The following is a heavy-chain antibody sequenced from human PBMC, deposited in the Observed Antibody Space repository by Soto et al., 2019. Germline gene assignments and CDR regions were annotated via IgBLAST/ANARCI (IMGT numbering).Heavy chain of an antibody. J-gene: IGHJ6*02. Sequence: PGGPLRVSGPATIFTFGSYWMHWVRQAPGKGLVWVSDINVDGTETWYADSVKGRFTISRDNDKKTLYLHMTGLRVDDTGVYYCARDKEVLLTNYGMAVWGQGTTVTVSS. CDR2: INVDGTET. V-gene: IGHV3-74*01. CDR1: IFTFGSYW. CDR3: ARDKEVLLTNYGMAV.